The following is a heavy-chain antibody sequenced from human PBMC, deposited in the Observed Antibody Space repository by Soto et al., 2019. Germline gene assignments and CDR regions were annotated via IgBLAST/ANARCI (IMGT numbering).Heavy chain of an antibody. D-gene: IGHD2-15*01. CDR1: GGSISSSSYY. V-gene: IGHV4-39*01. J-gene: IGHJ4*02. CDR3: ARSYCSGGTCYFFDY. Sequence: QLLESGPGLVKPSETLSLTCTVSGGSISSSSYYWAWIRQPPGKGLEWIESIYYSGGTYYNPSLKSRVTISVDTSKNHFSLKLTSVTAADTAVYYCARSYCSGGTCYFFDYWGQGTLVTVSS. CDR2: IYYSGGT.